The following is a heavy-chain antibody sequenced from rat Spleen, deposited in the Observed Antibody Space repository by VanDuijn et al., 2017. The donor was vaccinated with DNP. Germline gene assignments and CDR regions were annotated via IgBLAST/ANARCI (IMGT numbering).Heavy chain of an antibody. Sequence: EVQLVESGGGLVQPGRSLKLSCAASGFTFSNYGMAWVRQAPTKGLEWVASISTGGVNTYYRDSVKGRFTISRDTAKNTLYLQMSSLRSEDMATYYCARWNSGHFDYWGQGVMVPVSS. J-gene: IGHJ2*01. D-gene: IGHD4-3*01. CDR1: GFTFSNYG. CDR3: ARWNSGHFDY. V-gene: IGHV5S13*01. CDR2: ISTGGVNT.